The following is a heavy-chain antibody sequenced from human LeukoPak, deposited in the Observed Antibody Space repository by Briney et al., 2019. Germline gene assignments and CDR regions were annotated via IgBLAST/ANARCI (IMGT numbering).Heavy chain of an antibody. CDR3: ARSGYSYGLVDH. CDR2: IYYNGDT. D-gene: IGHD5-18*01. J-gene: IGHJ4*02. Sequence: SETLSLTCTVSGGSISSDYWSWIRQPPGKGLEWIGYIYYNGDTNYNPSLKSRVTISVDTSKNQFSLKLSSVTAADTAVYYCARSGYSYGLVDHWGQGTLVTVSS. V-gene: IGHV4-59*01. CDR1: GGSISSDY.